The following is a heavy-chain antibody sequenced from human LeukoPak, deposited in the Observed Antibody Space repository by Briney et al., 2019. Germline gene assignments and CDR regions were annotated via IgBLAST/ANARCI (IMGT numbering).Heavy chain of an antibody. CDR2: ISSSGNTI. Sequence: GGSLRLSCAASGFTFSSYEMSWVRQAPGKGLEWVSYISSSGNTIYYADSVKGRFTISRDNAKNSLYLQMNSLRAEDTALYYCARTNYYDISGYDYWGQGTLVTVSS. J-gene: IGHJ4*02. CDR1: GFTFSSYE. V-gene: IGHV3-48*03. CDR3: ARTNYYDISGYDY. D-gene: IGHD3-22*01.